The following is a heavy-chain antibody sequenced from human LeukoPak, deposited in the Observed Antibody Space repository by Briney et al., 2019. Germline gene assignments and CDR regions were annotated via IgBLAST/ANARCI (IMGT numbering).Heavy chain of an antibody. CDR1: GGSISSGGYY. V-gene: IGHV4-31*03. D-gene: IGHD3-22*01. CDR2: IYYSGST. Sequence: SETLSVTCTVSGGSISSGGYYWSWIRQHPGKGLEWIGYIYYSGSTYYNPSLKSRVTISVDTSKNQFSLKLSSVTAADTAVYYCARDFDRGAFDYWGQGTLVTVSS. CDR3: ARDFDRGAFDY. J-gene: IGHJ4*02.